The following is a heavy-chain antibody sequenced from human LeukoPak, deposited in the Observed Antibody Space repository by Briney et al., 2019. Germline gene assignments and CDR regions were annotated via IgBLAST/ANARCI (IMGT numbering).Heavy chain of an antibody. V-gene: IGHV1-18*01. Sequence: ASVKVSCKASGYTFTSYGISWVRQAPGQGPEWMGWISAYNGNTNYAQKLQGRVTMTTDTSTSTAYMELRSLRSDDTAVYYCARDDDIVAGPTHFDYWGQGTLVTVSS. CDR2: ISAYNGNT. CDR3: ARDDDIVAGPTHFDY. J-gene: IGHJ4*02. CDR1: GYTFTSYG. D-gene: IGHD2-15*01.